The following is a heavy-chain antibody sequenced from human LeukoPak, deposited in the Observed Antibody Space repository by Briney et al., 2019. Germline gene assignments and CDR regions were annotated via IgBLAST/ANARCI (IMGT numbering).Heavy chain of an antibody. CDR1: GGSTINYF. CDR2: ICSSGTT. Sequence: SETLSLTCTVSGGSTINYFRSWIRQPAGKGLEWIGHICSSGTTHYNPSLNNRVTISLDASTSQFSLHLNSVTAADTAVYFCARAEGSGSGAHTLDYWGQGILVTVSS. D-gene: IGHD3-10*01. V-gene: IGHV4-4*07. CDR3: ARAEGSGSGAHTLDY. J-gene: IGHJ4*02.